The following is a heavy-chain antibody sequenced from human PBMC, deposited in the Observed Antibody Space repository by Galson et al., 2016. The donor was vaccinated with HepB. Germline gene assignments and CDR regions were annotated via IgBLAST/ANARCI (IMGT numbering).Heavy chain of an antibody. CDR2: INSDGSST. Sequence: SLRLSCAASGFSFSSHWTHWVRQAPGKGLVWVSRINSDGSSTSSADSEKGRFTISRDNSKNTVYLQMDSLRAEDTAVYYCGAEAGYSGRSFDYWGQGTLVTVSS. V-gene: IGHV3-74*01. CDR3: GAEAGYSGRSFDY. J-gene: IGHJ4*02. CDR1: GFSFSSHW. D-gene: IGHD1-26*01.